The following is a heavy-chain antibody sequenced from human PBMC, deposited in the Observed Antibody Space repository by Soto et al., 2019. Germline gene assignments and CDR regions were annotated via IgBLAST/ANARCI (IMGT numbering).Heavy chain of an antibody. CDR3: ARGLLRYFARFDY. CDR1: GGSFSGYY. CDR2: INHSGST. V-gene: IGHV4-34*01. Sequence: PSETLSLTCAVYGGSFSGYYWSWIRQPPGKGLEWIGEINHSGSTNYSPSLKSRVTISVDTSKNQFSLKLSSVTAADTAVYYCARGLLRYFARFDYWGQGTLVTVSS. J-gene: IGHJ4*02. D-gene: IGHD3-9*01.